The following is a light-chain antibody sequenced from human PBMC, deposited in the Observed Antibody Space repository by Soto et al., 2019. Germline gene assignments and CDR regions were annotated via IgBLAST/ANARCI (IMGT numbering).Light chain of an antibody. V-gene: IGLV2-11*01. J-gene: IGLJ2*01. Sequence: QSVLTQPRSVSGSPGQSVTISCTGTSSDVGGYNYVSWYQQHPGKAPKLMIYDVNKWPSGVPDRFSGSKSDNTASLTISGLQAEDEADYYCCSYAGSYTLVFGGGTKLTVL. CDR1: SSDVGGYNY. CDR2: DVN. CDR3: CSYAGSYTLV.